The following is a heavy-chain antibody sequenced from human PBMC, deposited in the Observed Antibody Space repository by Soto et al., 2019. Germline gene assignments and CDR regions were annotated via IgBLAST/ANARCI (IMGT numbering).Heavy chain of an antibody. J-gene: IGHJ4*02. D-gene: IGHD5-12*01. V-gene: IGHV1-69*04. CDR1: GGTFSSYT. CDR2: IIPILGIA. Sequence: SVKVSCKASGGTFSSYTISWVRQAPGQGLEWMGRIIPILGIANYAQKFQGRVTITADKSTSTAYMELSSLRSEDTAVYYCARDGSGYDYGVYWGQGTLVTVSS. CDR3: ARDGSGYDYGVY.